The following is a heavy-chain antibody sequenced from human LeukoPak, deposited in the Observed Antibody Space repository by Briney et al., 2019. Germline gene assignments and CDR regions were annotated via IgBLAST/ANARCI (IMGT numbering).Heavy chain of an antibody. CDR2: IKQDGTEK. CDR1: GFTFSSYW. CDR3: ARDYSG. Sequence: GGSLRLSCAASGFTFSSYWMSWVRQAPGKGLDWLANIKQDGTEKNYLNSVKGRFTISRDNAKNSLYLQMNSLRAEDTAVYYCARDYSGWGQGTLVTVSS. D-gene: IGHD1-26*01. V-gene: IGHV3-7*01. J-gene: IGHJ4*02.